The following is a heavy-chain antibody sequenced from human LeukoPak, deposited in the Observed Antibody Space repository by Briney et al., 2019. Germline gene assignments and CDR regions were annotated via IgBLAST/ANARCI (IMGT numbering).Heavy chain of an antibody. CDR1: GFTFSSYW. J-gene: IGHJ4*02. V-gene: IGHV3-74*01. Sequence: GGSLRLSCAASGFTFSSYWMHWVRHAPGKGLVWVSRINSDGSSTSYADSVKGRFTISRDNAKNTLYLQMNSLRAEDTAVYYCARDHGRYFDWLYYFDYWGQGTLVTVSS. D-gene: IGHD3-9*01. CDR3: ARDHGRYFDWLYYFDY. CDR2: INSDGSST.